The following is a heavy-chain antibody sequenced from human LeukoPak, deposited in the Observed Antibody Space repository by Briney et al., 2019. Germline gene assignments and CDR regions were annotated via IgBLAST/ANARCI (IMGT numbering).Heavy chain of an antibody. J-gene: IGHJ4*02. CDR3: AKNPQYYYDSSGFFEY. V-gene: IGHV3-23*01. Sequence: GGSLSLSCAASGFTFSSYAMSWVRQAPEKGLEWVSAISGSGGSTYYADSVKGRFTISRDNSKNTLYLQMNSLRVEDTAVYYCAKNPQYYYDSSGFFEYWGQGTLVTVSS. D-gene: IGHD3-22*01. CDR1: GFTFSSYA. CDR2: ISGSGGST.